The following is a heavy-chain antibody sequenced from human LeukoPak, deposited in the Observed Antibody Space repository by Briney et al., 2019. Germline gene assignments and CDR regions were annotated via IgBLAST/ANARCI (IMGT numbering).Heavy chain of an antibody. V-gene: IGHV4-59*08. CDR2: IYYSGST. D-gene: IGHD4-17*01. J-gene: IGHJ5*02. CDR3: ARQDYGGKRTWFDP. CDR1: GGSISSYY. Sequence: PSETLSLTCTVSGGSISSYYWSWIRQPPGKGLEWIGYIYYSGSTNYNPSLKSRVTISVDTSKNQFSLKLSSVTAADTAVYYCARQDYGGKRTWFDPWGQGTPVTVSS.